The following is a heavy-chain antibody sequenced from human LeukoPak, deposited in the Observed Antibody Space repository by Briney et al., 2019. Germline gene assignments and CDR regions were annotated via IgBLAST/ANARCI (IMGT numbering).Heavy chain of an antibody. J-gene: IGHJ6*03. Sequence: PSETLSLTCTVSGGSISSSSYYWGWIRQPPGKGLEWIGYIYYSGSTYYNPSLKSRITISVDTSKNQFSLKLSPVTAADTAVYYCARGRSHSRYCSGGSCRSPGHYYYMDVWGKGTTVTVSS. CDR3: ARGRSHSRYCSGGSCRSPGHYYYMDV. CDR2: IYYSGST. D-gene: IGHD2-15*01. CDR1: GGSISSSSYY. V-gene: IGHV4-39*07.